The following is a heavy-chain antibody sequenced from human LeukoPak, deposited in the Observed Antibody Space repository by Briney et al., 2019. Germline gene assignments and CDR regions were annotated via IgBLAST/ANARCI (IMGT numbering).Heavy chain of an antibody. CDR2: IKQDGNEK. Sequence: GGSLRLSCVASGIRFRSYWMNWVRQSPGKGLEWVANIKQDGNEKYYVDSVKGRYTISRDNANNLLYLEMNSLRAEDTAIYYCARGGSRVTTAGTMDVWGLGTTVTVFS. CDR1: GIRFRSYW. J-gene: IGHJ6*04. V-gene: IGHV3-7*03. CDR3: ARGGSRVTTAGTMDV. D-gene: IGHD1-14*01.